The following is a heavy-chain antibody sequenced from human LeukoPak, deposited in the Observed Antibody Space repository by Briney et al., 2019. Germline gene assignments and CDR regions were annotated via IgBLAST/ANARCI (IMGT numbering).Heavy chain of an antibody. CDR3: ARGSAIFGVVTLNWFDP. CDR2: INWNGGST. J-gene: IGHJ5*02. D-gene: IGHD3-3*01. V-gene: IGHV3-20*04. CDR1: GFTFDDYG. Sequence: PGGSLRLSCAASGFTFDDYGMSWVRQAPGKGLEWVSGINWNGGSTGYADSVKGRFTISRDNAKNSLYLQMNSLRAEDTALYYCARGSAIFGVVTLNWFDPWGQGTLVTVSS.